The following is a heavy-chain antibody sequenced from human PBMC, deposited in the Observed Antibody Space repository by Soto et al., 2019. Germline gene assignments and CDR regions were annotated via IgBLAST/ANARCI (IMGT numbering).Heavy chain of an antibody. CDR2: IYYSGST. CDR3: AREKPRLGPVRAFDI. CDR1: GGSISSGGYY. V-gene: IGHV4-31*03. J-gene: IGHJ3*02. D-gene: IGHD3-16*01. Sequence: SETLSLTCTVSGGSISSGGYYWSWIRQHPGKGLEWIGYIYYSGSTYYNPSLKSRVTISVDTSKNQFSLKLSSVTAADTAVYYCAREKPRLGPVRAFDIWGQGTMVTVSS.